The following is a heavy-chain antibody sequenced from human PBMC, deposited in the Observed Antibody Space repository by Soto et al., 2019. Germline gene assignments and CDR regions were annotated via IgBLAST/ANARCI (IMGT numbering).Heavy chain of an antibody. CDR3: ARDGAYSNYYYYYGMDV. V-gene: IGHV1-2*04. Sequence: QVQLVQSGAEVKKPGASVKVSCKASGYTFTGYYMHWVRQAPGQGLEWMGWINPNSGGTNYAQKLQGWVTMTRDTSISTAYMELSRLRSDDTAVYYCARDGAYSNYYYYYGMDVWGQGTTVTVSS. J-gene: IGHJ6*02. D-gene: IGHD6-13*01. CDR1: GYTFTGYY. CDR2: INPNSGGT.